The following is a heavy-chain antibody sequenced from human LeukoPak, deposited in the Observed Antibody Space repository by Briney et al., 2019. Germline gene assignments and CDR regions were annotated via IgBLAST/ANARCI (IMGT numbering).Heavy chain of an antibody. CDR1: GGTFSSYA. D-gene: IGHD1-26*01. CDR3: ARFGDGSDPFNYYYYMDV. CDR2: IIPIFGTA. Sequence: SVKVSCKASGGTFSSYAISWVRQAPGQGLEWMGGIIPIFGTANYAQKFQGRVTITADESTSTAYMELSSLRSEDTAVYYCARFGDGSDPFNYYYYMDVWGKGTTVTVSS. V-gene: IGHV1-69*01. J-gene: IGHJ6*03.